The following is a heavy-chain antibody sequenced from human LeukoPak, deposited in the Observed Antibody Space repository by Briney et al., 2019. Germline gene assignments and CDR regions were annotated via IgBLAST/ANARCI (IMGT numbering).Heavy chain of an antibody. CDR3: ARVPPAHYYDSSGSEET. CDR2: IYYSGST. CDR1: GGSICSYY. D-gene: IGHD3-22*01. V-gene: IGHV4-59*01. Sequence: PSETLSLTCTVSGGSICSYYWSWIWPPPGKGMGWGGYIYYSGSTKYNPSLKSRVTISVDTSKNQFSLKLSSVTAADTAVYYCARVPPAHYYDSSGSEETWGQGTLVTVSS. J-gene: IGHJ4*02.